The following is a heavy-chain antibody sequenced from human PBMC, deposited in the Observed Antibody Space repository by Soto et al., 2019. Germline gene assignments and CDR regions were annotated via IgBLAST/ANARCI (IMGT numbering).Heavy chain of an antibody. Sequence: GGSLRLSCAASGFTFSSYAMHWVRQAPGKGLEWVAVISYDGSNKYYADSVKGRFTISRDNSKNTLYLQMNSLRAEDTAVYYCARATPNLDYWGQGTLVTVSS. V-gene: IGHV3-30-3*01. D-gene: IGHD4-17*01. CDR3: ARATPNLDY. J-gene: IGHJ4*02. CDR2: ISYDGSNK. CDR1: GFTFSSYA.